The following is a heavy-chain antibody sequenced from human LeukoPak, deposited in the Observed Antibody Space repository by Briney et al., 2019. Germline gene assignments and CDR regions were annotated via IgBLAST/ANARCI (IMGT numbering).Heavy chain of an antibody. CDR2: INHSGST. J-gene: IGHJ6*03. CDR3: ARAKDYGDYYYYMDV. V-gene: IGHV4-34*01. CDR1: GGSFSGYY. D-gene: IGHD4-17*01. Sequence: PSETLSLTCAVYGGSFSGYYWSWIRQPPGKGLEWIGEINHSGSTNYNPSLKSRVTISVDTSKNQFSLKLSSVTAADTAVYYCARAKDYGDYYYYMDVWGKGTTVTVSS.